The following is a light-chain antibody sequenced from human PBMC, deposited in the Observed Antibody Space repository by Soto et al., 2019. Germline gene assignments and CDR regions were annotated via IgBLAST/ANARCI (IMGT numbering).Light chain of an antibody. J-gene: IGKJ1*01. CDR1: KGISSY. CDR3: QQYYSYPWT. Sequence: AIRMTQSPSSFSASTGDRVTITCRASKGISSYLAWYQQKPGKAPKLLIYAASTLQSGVPSRFSGSGSGTDFTLTISCLQSEDFASYYCQQYYSYPWTFAQGTKVEIK. CDR2: AAS. V-gene: IGKV1-8*01.